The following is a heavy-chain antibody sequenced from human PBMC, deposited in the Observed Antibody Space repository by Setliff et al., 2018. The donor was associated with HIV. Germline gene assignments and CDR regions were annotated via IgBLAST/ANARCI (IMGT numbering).Heavy chain of an antibody. J-gene: IGHJ4*02. CDR3: TRRFEKWLAFDY. D-gene: IGHD6-19*01. CDR2: IYHTGNT. CDR1: GDSISSGGSP. V-gene: IGHV4-30-2*01. Sequence: SETLSLTCTVSGDSISSGGSPWTWIRQHPGKGLEWIGYIYHTGNTYYNPSLKSRITISLDRSQNHFSLRLTSVAAADTAIYYCTRRFEKWLAFDYWGQGTLVTVSS.